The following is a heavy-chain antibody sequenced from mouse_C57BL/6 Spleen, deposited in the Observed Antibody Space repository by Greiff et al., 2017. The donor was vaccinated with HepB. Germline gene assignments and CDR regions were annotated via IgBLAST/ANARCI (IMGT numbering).Heavy chain of an antibody. Sequence: VQLKQSGTVLARPGASVKMSCKTSGYTFTSYWMHWVKQMPGQGLEWIGAIYPGNSDTSYNQKFKGKAKLTAVTSASTAYMELSSLTNEDSAVYYCTREAYGSSPYAMDYWGQGTSVTVSS. V-gene: IGHV1-5*01. CDR1: GYTFTSYW. CDR3: TREAYGSSPYAMDY. J-gene: IGHJ4*01. D-gene: IGHD1-1*01. CDR2: IYPGNSDT.